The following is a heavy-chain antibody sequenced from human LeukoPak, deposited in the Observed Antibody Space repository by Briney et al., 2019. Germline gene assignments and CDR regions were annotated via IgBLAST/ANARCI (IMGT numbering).Heavy chain of an antibody. D-gene: IGHD1-14*01. CDR1: GGSISTYY. V-gene: IGHV4-59*01. CDR3: LCAPNQHYFDY. Sequence: SETLSLTCTVSGGSISTYYWSGILQPPGKGLEWIGYISYSGNTNYNPSLKSRATISVDTSKNQFSLTLSSVTAADTAKYHCLCAPNQHYFDYWGQGTLVTVSS. J-gene: IGHJ4*02. CDR2: ISYSGNT.